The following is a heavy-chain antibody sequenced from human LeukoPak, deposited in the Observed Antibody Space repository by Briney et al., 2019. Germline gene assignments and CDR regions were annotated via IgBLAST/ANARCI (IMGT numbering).Heavy chain of an antibody. CDR3: AGDRNSDWYSPLDY. CDR1: GFTFTKCA. CDR2: ITATGDTA. J-gene: IGHJ4*02. D-gene: IGHD6-19*01. V-gene: IGHV3-23*01. Sequence: GGSLRLSCVASGFTFTKCAMGWIRQAPGKGLEWVAIITATGDTAYYADSVKGRFTISRDNSRNTVYMQMDSLRAEDTAIYYCAGDRNSDWYSPLDYWGQGSQVTVSP.